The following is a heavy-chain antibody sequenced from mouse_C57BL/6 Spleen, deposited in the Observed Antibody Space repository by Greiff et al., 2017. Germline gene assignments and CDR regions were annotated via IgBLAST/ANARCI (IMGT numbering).Heavy chain of an antibody. CDR1: GYTFTSYW. J-gene: IGHJ2*01. D-gene: IGHD1-1*01. V-gene: IGHV1-61*01. CDR2: IYPSDSET. Sequence: VQLQESGAELVRPGSSVKLSCKASGYTFTSYWMDWVKQRPGQGLEWIGNIYPSDSETHYNQKFKDKATLTVAKSSSTAYMQLSSLTSEDSAVYYCARSIGSSYYFDYWGQGTTLTVSS. CDR3: ARSIGSSYYFDY.